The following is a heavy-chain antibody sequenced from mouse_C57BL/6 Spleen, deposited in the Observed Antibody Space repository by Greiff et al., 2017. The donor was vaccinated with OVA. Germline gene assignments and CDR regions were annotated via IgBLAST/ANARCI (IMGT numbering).Heavy chain of an antibody. J-gene: IGHJ2*01. CDR3: ARRNWVYYFDY. D-gene: IGHD4-1*01. CDR2: IDPSDSYT. V-gene: IGHV1-59*01. CDR1: GYTFTSYW. Sequence: VQLQQPGAELVRPGTSVKLSCKASGYTFTSYWMHWVKQRPGQGLEWIGVIDPSDSYTNYNQKFKGKATLTVDTSSSTAYMQLSSLTSEDSAVYYCARRNWVYYFDYWGQGTTLTVSS.